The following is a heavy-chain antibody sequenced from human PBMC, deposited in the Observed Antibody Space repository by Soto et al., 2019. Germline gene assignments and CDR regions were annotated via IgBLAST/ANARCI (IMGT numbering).Heavy chain of an antibody. CDR1: GFTFSNYA. V-gene: IGHV3-23*01. Sequence: GGSLRLSCAGSGFTFSNYAMTWVRQAPGKGLEWVSTTRSNGEYTYYADSVKGRFTVSRDNSQNALFLEMSSLRAEDTAVYYCAKGRKNCSGGSCYRFFYFDYWGQGTLVTVSS. CDR3: AKGRKNCSGGSCYRFFYFDY. D-gene: IGHD2-15*01. CDR2: TRSNGEYT. J-gene: IGHJ4*02.